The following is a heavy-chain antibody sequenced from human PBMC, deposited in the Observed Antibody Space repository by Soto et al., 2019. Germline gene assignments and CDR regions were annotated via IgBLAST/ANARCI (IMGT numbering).Heavy chain of an antibody. CDR2: ITDSGAAS. J-gene: IGHJ4*02. V-gene: IGHV3-23*01. CDR3: ARDLSVVFDY. CDR1: GFTFNKYA. Sequence: GGSLRLSCTASGFTFNKYAMSWVRQAPGKGLEWVSAITDSGAASHYADSVKGRFTVSRDNSKNTLYLQMNSLRADDTAVYYCARDLSVVFDYWGQGTLVTVSS. D-gene: IGHD2-15*01.